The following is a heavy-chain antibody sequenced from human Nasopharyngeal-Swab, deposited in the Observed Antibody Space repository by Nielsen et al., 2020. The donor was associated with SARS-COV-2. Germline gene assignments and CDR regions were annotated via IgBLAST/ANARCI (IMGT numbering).Heavy chain of an antibody. J-gene: IGHJ6*03. V-gene: IGHV4-34*01. CDR1: GVSFSGYH. D-gene: IGHD2-2*01. Sequence: GSLRLSCSLNGVSFSGYHWGWIRQSPGRGLEWIGDITRSGNTNYNPALKSRVTMSVATSKDEFSLKLTSVTAADTDIYFCARVNNGGGIVPASYSFFMDVWGKGTSVAVSS. CDR2: ITRSGNT. CDR3: ARVNNGGGIVPASYSFFMDV.